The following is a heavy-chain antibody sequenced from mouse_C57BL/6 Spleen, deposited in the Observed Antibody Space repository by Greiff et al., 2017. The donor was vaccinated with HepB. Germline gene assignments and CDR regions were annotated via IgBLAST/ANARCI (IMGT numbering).Heavy chain of an antibody. D-gene: IGHD1-1*01. CDR3: ARRGDYYGSSFFEY. V-gene: IGHV1-82*01. CDR1: GYAFSSSW. J-gene: IGHJ2*01. Sequence: VQLQQSGPELVKPGASVKISCKASGYAFSSSWMNWVKQRPGKGLEWIGRIYPGDGDTNYNGKFKGKATLTADKSSSTAYMQLSSLTSEDSAVYFCARRGDYYGSSFFEYWGQGTTLTVSS. CDR2: IYPGDGDT.